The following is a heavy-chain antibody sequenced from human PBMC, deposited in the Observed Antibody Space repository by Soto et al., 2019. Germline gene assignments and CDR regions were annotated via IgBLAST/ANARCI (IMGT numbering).Heavy chain of an antibody. CDR1: VGTLSDHG. V-gene: IGHV1-69*06. CDR2: TIPVFNTA. CDR3: ARGVYGSGNYYTGPPAFEI. Sequence: QVQLEQSGAEVKKPGSSVKVSCKASVGTLSDHGVAWLRQAPGQGLEWMGGTIPVFNTAKYAQKFQVRVTVTSDKFKNIAYMELSSLRSDGTFFYFCARGVYGSGNYYTGPPAFEIWGQGTMVIVSS. J-gene: IGHJ3*02. D-gene: IGHD3-10*01.